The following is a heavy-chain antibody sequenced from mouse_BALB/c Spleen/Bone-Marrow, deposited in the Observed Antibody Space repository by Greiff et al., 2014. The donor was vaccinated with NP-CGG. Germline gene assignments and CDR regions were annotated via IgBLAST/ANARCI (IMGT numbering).Heavy chain of an antibody. V-gene: IGHV14-3*02. J-gene: IGHJ3*01. CDR1: GFNIKDTY. CDR3: APYYYGSSQFAY. D-gene: IGHD1-1*01. CDR2: IDPANGNT. Sequence: VQLQQSGAELVKPGASVKLSCTASGFNIKDTYMHWVKQRPEQGLEWTGRIDPANGNTKYDPKFQGKATITADTSSNTAYLQLSSLTSEDTAVYYCAPYYYGSSQFAYWGQGTLVAVSA.